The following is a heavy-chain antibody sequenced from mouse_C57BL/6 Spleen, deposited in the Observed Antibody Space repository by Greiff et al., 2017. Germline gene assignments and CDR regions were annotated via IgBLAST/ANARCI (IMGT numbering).Heavy chain of an antibody. Sequence: VQLQQSDAELVKPGASVKISCKVSGYTFTDHTIHWMKQRPEQGLEWIGYIYPRDGSTKYNEKFKGKATLTADKSSSTAYMQLNSLTSEDSAVYICARGDYDYGDAMDYWGQGTSVTVSS. D-gene: IGHD2-4*01. CDR2: IYPRDGST. CDR3: ARGDYDYGDAMDY. CDR1: GYTFTDHT. J-gene: IGHJ4*01. V-gene: IGHV1-78*01.